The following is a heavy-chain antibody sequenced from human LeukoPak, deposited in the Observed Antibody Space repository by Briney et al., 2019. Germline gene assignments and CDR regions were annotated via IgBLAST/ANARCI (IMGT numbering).Heavy chain of an antibody. J-gene: IGHJ4*02. D-gene: IGHD3-3*01. V-gene: IGHV1-69*13. Sequence: SVKVSCKASGGTFSSYAISWVRQAPGQGLEWMGGIVPIFGTANYAQKFQGRVTITADESTSTAYMELSSLRSEDTAVYYCARGATIFGVVTVPDYWGQGTLVTVSS. CDR2: IVPIFGTA. CDR3: ARGATIFGVVTVPDY. CDR1: GGTFSSYA.